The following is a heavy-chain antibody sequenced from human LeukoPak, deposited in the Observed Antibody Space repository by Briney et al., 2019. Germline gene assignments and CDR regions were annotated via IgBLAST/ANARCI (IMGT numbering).Heavy chain of an antibody. CDR1: GFTFSSYG. J-gene: IGHJ6*02. CDR2: IWHDGSNE. V-gene: IGHV3-33*01. CDR3: AREFGGYNSDYYFMDV. D-gene: IGHD5-24*01. Sequence: GGSLRLSCAASGFTFSSYGMHWVRQAPGKGLEWVAVIWHDGSNEYYGDSVKGRFTISRDNSKNTLYLQMTSLRAEDTAVNYCAREFGGYNSDYYFMDVWGQGATVTVSS.